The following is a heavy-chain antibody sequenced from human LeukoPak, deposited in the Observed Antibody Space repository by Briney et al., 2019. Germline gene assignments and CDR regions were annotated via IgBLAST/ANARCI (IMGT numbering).Heavy chain of an antibody. CDR2: ITSSGTTT. D-gene: IGHD4-17*01. J-gene: IGHJ4*02. Sequence: GGSLRLSCTVSGFTFSDYYMIWFRQAPGRGLEWISWITSSGTTTDYADSVKGRFTVSGDNAKNSLYLQMNSLRADDTAVYYCARDPDYGDPYWGQGTLVTVSS. CDR3: ARDPDYGDPY. V-gene: IGHV3-11*01. CDR1: GFTFSDYY.